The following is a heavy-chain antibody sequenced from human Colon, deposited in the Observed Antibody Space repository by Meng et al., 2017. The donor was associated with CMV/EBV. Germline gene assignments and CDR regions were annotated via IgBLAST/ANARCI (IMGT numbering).Heavy chain of an antibody. CDR2: ITSSGTTI. Sequence: GEALKTSCAAGRITFSRYNMNGVRQAPGRGQEWVSYITSSGTTIYDADSVNCRFTISRDNAKISLYLQMNSLRAEDTGLYYCAKGLWCDYAYDAFDIWGQGTMVTVSS. D-gene: IGHD3-16*01. CDR1: RITFSRYN. V-gene: IGHV3-48*04. CDR3: AKGLWCDYAYDAFDI. J-gene: IGHJ3*02.